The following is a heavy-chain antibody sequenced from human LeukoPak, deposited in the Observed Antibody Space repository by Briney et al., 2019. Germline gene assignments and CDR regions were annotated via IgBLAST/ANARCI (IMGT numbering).Heavy chain of an antibody. J-gene: IGHJ4*02. CDR3: ASPDGILTGYYPY. V-gene: IGHV1-69*06. Sequence: SVKVSCKASGGTFSSYAISWVRQAPGQGLEWMGGIIPIFGTANYAQKFQGRVTITADKSTSTAYMELSSLRSEDTGVYYCASPDGILTGYYPYWGQGTLVTVSS. CDR1: GGTFSSYA. CDR2: IIPIFGTA. D-gene: IGHD3-9*01.